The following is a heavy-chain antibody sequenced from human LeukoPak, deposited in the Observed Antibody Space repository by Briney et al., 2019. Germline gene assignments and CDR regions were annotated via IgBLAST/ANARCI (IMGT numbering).Heavy chain of an antibody. D-gene: IGHD3-16*01. Sequence: SETLSLTCTVSGGSISSYYWSWIRQPAGKGLEWIGRIYTSGSTNYNPSLKSRVTMSVDTSKNQFSLKLSSVTAADTAVYYCAKDAVDYEGVNWFDPWGQGTLVTVSS. J-gene: IGHJ5*02. V-gene: IGHV4-4*07. CDR2: IYTSGST. CDR3: AKDAVDYEGVNWFDP. CDR1: GGSISSYY.